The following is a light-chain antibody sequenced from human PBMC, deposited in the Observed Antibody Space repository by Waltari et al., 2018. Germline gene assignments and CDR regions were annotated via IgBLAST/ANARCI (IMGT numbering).Light chain of an antibody. CDR3: QQYGSSPWT. CDR2: GTS. Sequence: EIVLTQSPGTLSLSPGERATLSCRASQSVSGSYLAWYQQKPGQAPRLLIYGTSSRATGLPDRFSGSWSGTDFTLTSTRLEPEDFAVYYCQQYGSSPWTFGQGTKVEIK. J-gene: IGKJ1*01. CDR1: QSVSGSY. V-gene: IGKV3-20*01.